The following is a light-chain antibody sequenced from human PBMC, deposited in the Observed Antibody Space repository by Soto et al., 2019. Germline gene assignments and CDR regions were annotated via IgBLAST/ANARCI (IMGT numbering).Light chain of an antibody. V-gene: IGKV3-11*01. CDR2: DAS. CDR1: QSVSNNY. Sequence: EIVLTLSPGTLSLSPGERATLSCRAIQSVSNNYLAWYQQKPGQAPRLLIYDASNRATGIPARFSGSGSGTDFTLTISSLEPEDFAVYYCQQRSNWPPITFGQGRLLEIK. J-gene: IGKJ5*01. CDR3: QQRSNWPPIT.